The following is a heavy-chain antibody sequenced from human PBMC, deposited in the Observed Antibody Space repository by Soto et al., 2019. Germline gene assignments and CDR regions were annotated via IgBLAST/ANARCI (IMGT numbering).Heavy chain of an antibody. CDR2: ISASGRDT. J-gene: IGHJ4*02. Sequence: LRLSCVASGFTFSNYAMSWVRQAPGKGLEWVSGISASGRDTYYADSVKDRFTISRDSFKNTLYLQMNSLRAEDTGTYYCAKGKTSGWYYFDYWGQGALVTVSS. CDR1: GFTFSNYA. CDR3: AKGKTSGWYYFDY. D-gene: IGHD6-19*01. V-gene: IGHV3-23*01.